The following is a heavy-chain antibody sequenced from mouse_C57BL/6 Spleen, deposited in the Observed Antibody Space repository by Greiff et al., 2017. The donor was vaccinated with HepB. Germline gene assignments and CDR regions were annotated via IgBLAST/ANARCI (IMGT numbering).Heavy chain of an antibody. J-gene: IGHJ4*01. Sequence: QVQLQQPGAELVKPGASVKLSCKASGYTFTSYWMQWVKQRPGQGLEWIGAIDPSDSYTNYNQKFKGKATLTVDTSSSTAYMQLSSLTSEDSAVYYCARYHSSGYAMDYWGQGTSVTVSS. CDR3: ARYHSSGYAMDY. CDR2: IDPSDSYT. D-gene: IGHD3-1*01. V-gene: IGHV1-50*01. CDR1: GYTFTSYW.